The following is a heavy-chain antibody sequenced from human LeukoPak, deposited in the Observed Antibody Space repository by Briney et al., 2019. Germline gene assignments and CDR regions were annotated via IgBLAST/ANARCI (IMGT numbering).Heavy chain of an antibody. D-gene: IGHD5/OR15-5a*01. V-gene: IGHV4-30-4*02. CDR2: IYYSGST. J-gene: IGHJ5*02. CDR1: GGSISSGDYY. CDR3: ARSVLPRVRFDP. Sequence: SETLSLTCTVSGGSISSGDYYWSWIRQPPGKGLEWIGYIYYSGSTYYNPSLKSRVTISVDTSKNQFSLKLSSVTAADTAVYYCARSVLPRVRFDPWGQGTLVTVSS.